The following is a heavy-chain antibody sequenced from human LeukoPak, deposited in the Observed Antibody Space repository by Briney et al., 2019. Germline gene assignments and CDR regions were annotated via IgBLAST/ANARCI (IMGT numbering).Heavy chain of an antibody. CDR3: ARKRVDAYYYYYMDV. J-gene: IGHJ6*03. D-gene: IGHD3-3*01. CDR2: ISGSGGST. CDR1: GFTFSTYA. Sequence: GGSLRLSCAASGFTFSTYAMSWVRQAPGKGLEWVSVISGSGGSTYYADSVKGRFTISRDNAKNSLYLQMNSLRAEDTAVYYCARKRVDAYYYYYMDVWGKGTTVTVSS. V-gene: IGHV3-23*01.